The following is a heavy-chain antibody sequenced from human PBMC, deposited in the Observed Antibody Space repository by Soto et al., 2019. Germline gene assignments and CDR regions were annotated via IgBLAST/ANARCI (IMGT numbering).Heavy chain of an antibody. CDR3: ARVDRGSVARPTRLDP. V-gene: IGHV3-11*06. D-gene: IGHD2-21*01. CDR2: ISSSSSYA. CDR1: GFTFSDYY. Sequence: GGSLRLSCAASGFTFSDYYMSWIRQAPGKGLEWVSYISSSSSYANYADSVKGRFTISRDNAKNSLYLQMNSLRAEDTAVYYCARVDRGSVARPTRLDPWGQGTLVTVSS. J-gene: IGHJ5*02.